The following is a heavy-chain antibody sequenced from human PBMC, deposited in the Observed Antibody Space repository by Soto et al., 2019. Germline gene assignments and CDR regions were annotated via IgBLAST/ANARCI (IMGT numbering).Heavy chain of an antibody. CDR2: ISGSGGST. CDR3: AKDQGGYSGYDPDAFDI. J-gene: IGHJ3*02. V-gene: IGHV3-23*01. CDR1: GFTFSSYA. D-gene: IGHD5-12*01. Sequence: QTGGSLRLSCAASGFTFSSYAMSWVRQAPGKGLEWVSAISGSGGSTYYADSVKGRFTISRDNSKNTLYLQMNSLRAEDTAVYYCAKDQGGYSGYDPDAFDIWGQGTMVTVS.